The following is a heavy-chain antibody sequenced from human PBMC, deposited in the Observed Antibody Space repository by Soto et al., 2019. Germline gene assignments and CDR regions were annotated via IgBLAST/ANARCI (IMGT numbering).Heavy chain of an antibody. CDR1: GGSISSGGYY. CDR2: IYYSGST. Sequence: SETLSLTCTVSGGSISSGGYYWSWIRQHPGKGLEWIGYIYYSGSTYYNPSLKSRVTISVDTSKNQFSLKLSSVTAADTAVYYCAREWRGLWSNYYYYGMDVWGQGTTVTVSS. V-gene: IGHV4-31*03. D-gene: IGHD5-18*01. CDR3: AREWRGLWSNYYYYGMDV. J-gene: IGHJ6*02.